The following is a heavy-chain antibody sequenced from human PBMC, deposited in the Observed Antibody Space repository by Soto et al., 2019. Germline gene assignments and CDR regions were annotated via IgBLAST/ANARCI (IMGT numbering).Heavy chain of an antibody. CDR2: IYPGDSDT. V-gene: IGHV5-51*01. D-gene: IGHD3-10*01. CDR1: GYSFTSYW. Sequence: GESLKISCKGSGYSFTSYWIGWVRQMPGKGLEWMGIIYPGDSDTRYSPSFQGQVTISADKSISTAYLQWSSLKASDTAMYYCARHGQITRVRGATTYYGMDVWGQGTTVTVYS. CDR3: ARHGQITRVRGATTYYGMDV. J-gene: IGHJ6*02.